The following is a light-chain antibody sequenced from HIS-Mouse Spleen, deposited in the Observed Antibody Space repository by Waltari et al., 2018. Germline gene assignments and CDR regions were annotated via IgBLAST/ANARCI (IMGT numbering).Light chain of an antibody. J-gene: IGLJ1*01. Sequence: QSALTQPASVSGSPGQSITSPCPGTSRDVGGYYYVAGYQQTPGKAPKLMIYDVSNRPSGVSNRFSGSKSGNTASLTISGLQAEDEADYYCSSYTSSSTLRYVFGTGTKVTVL. CDR3: SSYTSSSTLRYV. V-gene: IGLV2-14*03. CDR2: DVS. CDR1: SRDVGGYYY.